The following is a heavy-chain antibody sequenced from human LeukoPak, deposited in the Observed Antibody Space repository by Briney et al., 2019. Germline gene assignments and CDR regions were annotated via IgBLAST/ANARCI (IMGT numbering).Heavy chain of an antibody. J-gene: IGHJ4*02. CDR2: INPSGGST. V-gene: IGHV1-46*01. Sequence: GASVKVSCKASGYTFTSYYMHWVRQAPGQGPEWMGIINPSGGSTSYAQKFQARVTMTRDTSTSTVYMELSSLRSEDTAVYYCAVRATNSDYFDYWGQGTLVTVSS. CDR1: GYTFTSYY. CDR3: AVRATNSDYFDY. D-gene: IGHD1-26*01.